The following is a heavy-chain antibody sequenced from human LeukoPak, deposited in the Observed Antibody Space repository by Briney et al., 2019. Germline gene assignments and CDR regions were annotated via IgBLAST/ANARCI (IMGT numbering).Heavy chain of an antibody. Sequence: PGRSLRLSCTASGFNFTDDGWSWFRQAPGKGLECISLIRKKAYGETAEYAESVRGRFTISRDDANSIAYLQMNSLKTEDTAMYYCVRGLHDYGDSNYYFDQWGQGTLVTVSS. CDR2: IRKKAYGETA. V-gene: IGHV3-49*03. D-gene: IGHD4-17*01. J-gene: IGHJ4*02. CDR3: VRGLHDYGDSNYYFDQ. CDR1: GFNFTDDG.